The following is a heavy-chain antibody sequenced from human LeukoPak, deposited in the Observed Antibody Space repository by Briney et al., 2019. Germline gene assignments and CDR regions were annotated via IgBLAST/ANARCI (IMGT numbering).Heavy chain of an antibody. CDR2: IFYSVST. V-gene: IGHV4-59*01. D-gene: IGHD2/OR15-2a*01. CDR1: GGSINNYY. Sequence: SETLSLTCTVSGGSINNYYWSWIRQPPGKRVEWIAYIFYSVSTNYNPSPKSRVTISVVTSQNKFSLKLNSITAADTAVYSCARLRGNYFPNYWGQGTLVTVSS. J-gene: IGHJ4*02. CDR3: ARLRGNYFPNY.